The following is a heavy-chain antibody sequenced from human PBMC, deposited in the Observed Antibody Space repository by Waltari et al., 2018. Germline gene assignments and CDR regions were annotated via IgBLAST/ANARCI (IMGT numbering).Heavy chain of an antibody. Sequence: QVQLQESGPGLVKPSETLSLTCTVSGGSLSSYYWSWIRQPPGKGLEWIGYIYYSGSTNYNPSLKSRVTISVDTSKNQFSLKLSSVTAADTAVYYCASHRGIAATFDYWGQGTLVTVSS. CDR2: IYYSGST. V-gene: IGHV4-59*01. CDR1: GGSLSSYY. J-gene: IGHJ4*02. CDR3: ASHRGIAATFDY. D-gene: IGHD6-13*01.